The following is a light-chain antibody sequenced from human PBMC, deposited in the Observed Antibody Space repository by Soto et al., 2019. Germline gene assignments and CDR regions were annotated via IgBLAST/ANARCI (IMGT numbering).Light chain of an antibody. CDR1: QSVSSN. Sequence: EIVMTQSPATLSVSPGERATLSCRASQSVSSNLAWYQQKPGQAPRLLIYGASTSATGIPARFIGSGSAAEFTLTISSLQSEDFAVYYWQQYNNCPLWTFGHGTKVEVK. CDR3: QQYNNCPLWT. V-gene: IGKV3-15*01. CDR2: GAS. J-gene: IGKJ1*01.